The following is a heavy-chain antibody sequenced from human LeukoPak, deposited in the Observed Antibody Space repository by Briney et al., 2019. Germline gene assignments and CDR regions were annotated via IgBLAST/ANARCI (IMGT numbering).Heavy chain of an antibody. CDR1: GGSISSYY. CDR2: IYYSGST. CDR3: ARIIDY. Sequence: SETLSLTCTVSGGSISSYYWSWIRQPAGKGLEWIGSIYYSGSTYYNPSLKSRVTISVDTSKNQFSLKLSSVTAADTAVYYCARIIDYWGQGTLVTVSS. D-gene: IGHD2/OR15-2a*01. J-gene: IGHJ4*02. V-gene: IGHV4-59*05.